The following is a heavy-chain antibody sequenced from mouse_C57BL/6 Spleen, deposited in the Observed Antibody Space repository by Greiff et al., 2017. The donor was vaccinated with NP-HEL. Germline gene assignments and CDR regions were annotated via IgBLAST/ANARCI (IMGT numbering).Heavy chain of an antibody. V-gene: IGHV1-15*01. D-gene: IGHD1-1*01. CDR2: IDPETGGT. CDR3: TRNYGSSYDAMDY. J-gene: IGHJ4*01. CDR1: GYTFTDYE. Sequence: LVESGAELVRPGASVTLSCKASGYTFTDYEMHWVKQTPVHGLEWIGAIDPETGGTAYNQKFKGKAILTADKSTSTAYMELRSLTSEDSAVYYCTRNYGSSYDAMDYWGQGTSVTVSS.